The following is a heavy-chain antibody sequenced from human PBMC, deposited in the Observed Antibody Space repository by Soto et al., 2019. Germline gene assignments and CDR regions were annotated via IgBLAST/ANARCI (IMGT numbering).Heavy chain of an antibody. J-gene: IGHJ4*02. D-gene: IGHD3-10*01. V-gene: IGHV1-2*02. Sequence: ASVKVSCKASGYTFTGYYMHWVRRAPGQGLEWMGWINPNSCGTKYAQKFQGRVTMTRDTSISTAYMELSRLGSDDTAVYYCARSAPYYYGSGSYHDYWGQGTLVTVSS. CDR3: ARSAPYYYGSGSYHDY. CDR1: GYTFTGYY. CDR2: INPNSCGT.